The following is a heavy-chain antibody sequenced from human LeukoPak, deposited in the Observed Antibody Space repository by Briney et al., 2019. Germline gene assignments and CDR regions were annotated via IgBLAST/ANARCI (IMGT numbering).Heavy chain of an antibody. Sequence: GGSLRLSCAVSGITLSNYGMSWVRQAPGKGLEWVAGISDSGGSTNYADSVKDRFTISRDNAKNTLYLQMNSLRAEDTAVYFCAKRGVVIRVILVGFHKQAYYFDSWGQGALVTVSS. V-gene: IGHV3-23*01. CDR1: GITLSNYG. CDR2: ISDSGGST. CDR3: AKRGVVIRVILVGFHKQAYYFDS. J-gene: IGHJ4*02. D-gene: IGHD3-10*01.